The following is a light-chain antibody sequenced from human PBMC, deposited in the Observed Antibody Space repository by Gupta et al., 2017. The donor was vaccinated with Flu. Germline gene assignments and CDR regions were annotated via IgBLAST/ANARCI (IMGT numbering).Light chain of an antibody. CDR2: KDT. V-gene: IGLV3-25*03. CDR3: QSADNSGTYVV. J-gene: IGLJ3*02. Sequence: SYELTQSPSLSVSPGQTARSTCSGNTLSNQYTYWYQQKPGQAPVLVIFKDTERPSGIPERFSGSNSGTTVTLTISGVQAEDEAAYYCQSADNSGTYVVFGGGTRLTV. CDR1: TLSNQY.